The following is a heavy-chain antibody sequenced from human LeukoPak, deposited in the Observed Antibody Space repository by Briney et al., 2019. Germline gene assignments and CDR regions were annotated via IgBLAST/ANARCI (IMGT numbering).Heavy chain of an antibody. V-gene: IGHV3-30*04. CDR2: ISYDGSNK. J-gene: IGHJ6*02. D-gene: IGHD1-14*01. Sequence: GSLRLSCSASGFTFSSYAMHWVRQAPGKGLEWVAVISYDGSNKYYADSVKGRFTISRDNSKNTLYLQMNSLRAEDTAVYYCARAEEWAPLSYYYYGMDVWGQGTTVTVSS. CDR3: ARAEEWAPLSYYYYGMDV. CDR1: GFTFSSYA.